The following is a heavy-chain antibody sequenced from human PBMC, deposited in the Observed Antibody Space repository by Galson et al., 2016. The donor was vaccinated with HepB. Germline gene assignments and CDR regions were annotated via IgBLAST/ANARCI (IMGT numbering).Heavy chain of an antibody. CDR1: GFTFSDSA. CDR2: ISSKANSYAT. CDR3: TTGEAIVGAAYMRDAFDI. V-gene: IGHV3-73*01. D-gene: IGHD2-15*01. Sequence: SLRLSCAASGFTFSDSAMHWVRQASGKGLEWVGRISSKANSYATAYGSSVKGRFTISRDDSENTAYLQMNSLKAEDTAVYYCTTGEAIVGAAYMRDAFDIWGPGTMVIVSS. J-gene: IGHJ3*02.